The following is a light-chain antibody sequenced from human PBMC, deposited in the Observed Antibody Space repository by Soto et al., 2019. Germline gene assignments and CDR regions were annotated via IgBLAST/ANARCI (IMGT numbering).Light chain of an antibody. Sequence: QSALTQPASMSGSPGQSITISCTGTSSDVGSYNLVSWYQQHPGKAPKVIIYEDSRRPSGISSRFSGSKSANTASLTISGLQAEDEADYYCSSYAGNRIFLVFGGGTKLTVL. J-gene: IGLJ2*01. CDR3: SSYAGNRIFLV. V-gene: IGLV2-23*02. CDR2: EDS. CDR1: SSDVGSYNL.